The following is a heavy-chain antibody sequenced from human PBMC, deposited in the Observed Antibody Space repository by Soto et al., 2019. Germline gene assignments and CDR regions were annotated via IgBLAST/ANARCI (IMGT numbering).Heavy chain of an antibody. CDR3: ARDRYSSSWYWFDP. V-gene: IGHV3-74*01. Sequence: PGGSLRLSCAASGFTFSSYWMHWVRQSPGKGLVWVSRINSDGSSTSYADSVKGRFTISRDNAKNTLYLQMNSLRAEDTAVYYCARDRYSSSWYWFDPWGQGTLVTVSS. J-gene: IGHJ5*02. CDR2: INSDGSST. D-gene: IGHD6-13*01. CDR1: GFTFSSYW.